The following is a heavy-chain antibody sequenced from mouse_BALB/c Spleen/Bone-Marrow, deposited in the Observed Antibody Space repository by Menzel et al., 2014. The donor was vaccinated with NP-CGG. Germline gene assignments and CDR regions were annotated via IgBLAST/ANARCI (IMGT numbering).Heavy chain of an antibody. CDR1: GFTFTDYY. Sequence: EVQVVESGGGLVQPGGSLRLSCATSGFTFTDYYMSWVRQPPGKALEWLGFIRNKANGYTTEYSASVKGRFTISRDNSQSILYLQMNTLRAEDSATYYCPRDGYDDYWGQGTTLTVSS. CDR2: IRNKANGYTT. CDR3: PRDGYDDY. J-gene: IGHJ2*01. D-gene: IGHD2-2*01. V-gene: IGHV7-3*02.